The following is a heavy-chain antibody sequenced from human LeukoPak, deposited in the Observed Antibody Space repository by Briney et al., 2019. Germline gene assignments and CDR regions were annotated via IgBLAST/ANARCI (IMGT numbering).Heavy chain of an antibody. CDR1: GFSFGSFA. CDR2: IIGSGGTT. D-gene: IGHD1-26*01. V-gene: IGHV3-23*01. CDR3: ASTRIGRYFDY. Sequence: GGSLRLSCAASGFSFGSFAMSWVRQAPGKGLEWVSGIIGSGGTTFYADSVKGRFTISRDNSKNTLYLQMNSLRAEDTAVYYCASTRIGRYFDYWGQGTLVTVSS. J-gene: IGHJ4*02.